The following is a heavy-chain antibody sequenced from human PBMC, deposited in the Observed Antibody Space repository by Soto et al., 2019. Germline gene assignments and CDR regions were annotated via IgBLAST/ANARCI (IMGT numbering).Heavy chain of an antibody. CDR1: GMSLSTSGVG. D-gene: IGHD2-15*01. Sequence: SGPTLVNPTQTLTLTCTLSGMSLSTSGVGLGWIRQTPGKALEWLALIYWNDDKHYCPSLKSRLTITKDTSKNQAVLTMTNMDPVDTATYYCARGVATLPVFAFDVWGQGTVVTVSS. V-gene: IGHV2-5*01. J-gene: IGHJ3*01. CDR2: IYWNDDK. CDR3: ARGVATLPVFAFDV.